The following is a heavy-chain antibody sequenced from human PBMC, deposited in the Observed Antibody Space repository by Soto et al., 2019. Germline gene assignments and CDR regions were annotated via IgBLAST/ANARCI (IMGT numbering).Heavy chain of an antibody. Sequence: PSETLSLTCTVSGGSISSYYWSWIRQPPGKGLEWIGYIYYSGSTNYNPSLKSRVTISVDTSKNQFSLKLSSVTAADTAVYYCARGTQQLVHAFDIRGQGTMVTVSS. CDR3: ARGTQQLVHAFDI. V-gene: IGHV4-59*01. J-gene: IGHJ3*02. CDR1: GGSISSYY. D-gene: IGHD6-13*01. CDR2: IYYSGST.